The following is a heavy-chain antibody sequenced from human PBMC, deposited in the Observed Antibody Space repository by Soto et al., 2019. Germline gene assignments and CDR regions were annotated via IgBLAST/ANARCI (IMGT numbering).Heavy chain of an antibody. V-gene: IGHV1-18*04. CDR3: ARAFFYQGSDSRGYSFDAFDF. D-gene: IGHD3-22*01. Sequence: ASVKVSCQASVYPFADCYLYCVRRASGRGLEWVGWISAHTGSSEYAQRFQGRVTMTTDRSTSTAYMELRSLRSDDTAVYYCARAFFYQGSDSRGYSFDAFDFWGPGTLVTVSS. CDR2: ISAHTGSS. J-gene: IGHJ3*01. CDR1: VYPFADCY.